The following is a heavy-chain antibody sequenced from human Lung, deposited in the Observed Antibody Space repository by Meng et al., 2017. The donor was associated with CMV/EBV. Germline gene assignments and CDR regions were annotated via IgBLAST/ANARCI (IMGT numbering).Heavy chain of an antibody. CDR1: GFTFSSYW. CDR3: ARDGTLPPYYYYYGMDV. Sequence: ESXKISXAASGFTFSSYWMSWVRQAPGKGLEWVANINQDGNEEYYVDSLKGRFTISRDNAKNSLYLQMTSLRAEDTAVYYCARDGTLPPYYYYYGMDVWGQGTTVTVSS. V-gene: IGHV3-7*01. CDR2: INQDGNEE. D-gene: IGHD2-15*01. J-gene: IGHJ6*02.